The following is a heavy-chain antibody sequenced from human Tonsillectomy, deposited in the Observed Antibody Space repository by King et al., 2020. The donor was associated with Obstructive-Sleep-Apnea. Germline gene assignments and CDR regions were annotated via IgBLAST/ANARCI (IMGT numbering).Heavy chain of an antibody. J-gene: IGHJ6*02. Sequence: QLVQSGGGVVQPGRSLRLSCAASGFTFINYGMHWVRQAPGKGLEWVAFIRYDGSNQYYADSVKGRFTISRDNSKTTLYLQMNSLRAEDMAVYYCAKAGDIVVVPTAMMLPYYYYGMDVWGQGTTVTVSS. CDR2: IRYDGSNQ. V-gene: IGHV3-30*02. CDR1: GFTFINYG. CDR3: AKAGDIVVVPTAMMLPYYYYGMDV. D-gene: IGHD2-2*01.